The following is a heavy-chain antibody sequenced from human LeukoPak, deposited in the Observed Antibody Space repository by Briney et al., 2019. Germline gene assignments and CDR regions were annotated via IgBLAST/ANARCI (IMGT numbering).Heavy chain of an antibody. V-gene: IGHV3-23*01. CDR3: AKDRAGYSSSWSPGWYFDL. CDR1: GFTFSSYA. CDR2: ISGSGGST. D-gene: IGHD6-13*01. J-gene: IGHJ2*01. Sequence: PGGSLRLSCAASGFTFSSYAMSWVRQAPGKGLEWVSAISGSGGSTYYADSVKGRFTISRDNSKNTLYLQMNSLRAEDTAVYYCAKDRAGYSSSWSPGWYFDLWGRGTLVTVSS.